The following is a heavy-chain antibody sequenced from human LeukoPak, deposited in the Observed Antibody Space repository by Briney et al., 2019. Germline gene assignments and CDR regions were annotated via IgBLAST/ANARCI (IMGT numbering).Heavy chain of an antibody. CDR1: GFTFSSYS. Sequence: GRSLRLSCAASGFTFSSYSMNWVPQAPGKGLEWGSSISSSSSDIDYADSVKGRFTISRDNAKNSLYLQMNSLRAEDTAVYYCARESPYSSSWYRAAFDIWGQGTMVTVSS. J-gene: IGHJ3*02. CDR2: ISSSSSDI. V-gene: IGHV3-21*01. CDR3: ARESPYSSSWYRAAFDI. D-gene: IGHD6-13*01.